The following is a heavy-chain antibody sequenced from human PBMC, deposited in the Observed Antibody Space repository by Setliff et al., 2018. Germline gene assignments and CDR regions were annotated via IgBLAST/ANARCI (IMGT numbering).Heavy chain of an antibody. CDR1: TFPFSNYG. V-gene: IGHV3-23*01. CDR3: RLWLHETMRNY. Sequence: GGSLRLSCAASTFPFSNYGVTWVRQAPGKGPQWVASISASGHNTWYADFVKGRFTISRDNSGNTLYLQMNSRRAEDTAVYYCRLWLHETMRNYWGQGTLVTV. CDR2: ISASGHNT. D-gene: IGHD3-10*01. J-gene: IGHJ4*02.